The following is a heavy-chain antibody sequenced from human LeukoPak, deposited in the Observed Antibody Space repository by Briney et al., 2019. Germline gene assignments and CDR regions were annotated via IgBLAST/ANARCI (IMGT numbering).Heavy chain of an antibody. J-gene: IGHJ4*02. CDR1: GYSISSGYY. Sequence: SETLSLTCTVSGYSISSGYYWGWIRQPPGKGLEWIGSIYHSGSTYYNPSLKSRVTISVDTSKNQFSLKLSSVTAADTAVYYCARVITSGCYFFDYWGQGTLVTVSS. CDR2: IYHSGST. CDR3: ARVITSGCYFFDY. D-gene: IGHD6-19*01. V-gene: IGHV4-38-2*02.